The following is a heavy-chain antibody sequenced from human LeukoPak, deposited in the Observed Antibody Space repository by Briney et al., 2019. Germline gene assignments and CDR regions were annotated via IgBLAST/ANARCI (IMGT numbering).Heavy chain of an antibody. D-gene: IGHD3-10*01. Sequence: GGSLGLSCAASGFTFRNYVIHWVRQAPGKGLEWVAVTSSDLNVKLYADSVKGRFTISRDNSRSTLYLQMNSLRPEDTAIYYCAREGYYGSGSPPSLYFAYWGQGTLVTVSS. CDR1: GFTFRNYV. J-gene: IGHJ4*02. CDR3: AREGYYGSGSPPSLYFAY. CDR2: TSSDLNVK. V-gene: IGHV3-30-3*01.